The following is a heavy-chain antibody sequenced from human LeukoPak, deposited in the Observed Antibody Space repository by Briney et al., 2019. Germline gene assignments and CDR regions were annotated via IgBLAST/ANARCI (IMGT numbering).Heavy chain of an antibody. D-gene: IGHD3-22*01. CDR3: AKVGYDSSGYYYDGMDV. V-gene: IGHV3-30*18. Sequence: GGSLRLSCAASGFTFSSYGMHWVRQAPGKGLEWVAVIAYDGSNKYYADSVKGRFTISRDNSKNTLYLQMNSLRAEDTAVYYCAKVGYDSSGYYYDGMDVWSQGTTVTVSS. CDR1: GFTFSSYG. CDR2: IAYDGSNK. J-gene: IGHJ6*02.